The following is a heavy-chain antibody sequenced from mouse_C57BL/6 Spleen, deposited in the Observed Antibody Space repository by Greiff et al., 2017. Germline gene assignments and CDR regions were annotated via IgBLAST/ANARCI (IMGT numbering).Heavy chain of an antibody. CDR2: IDPSDSYT. J-gene: IGHJ2*01. D-gene: IGHD1-1*01. CDR3: ARSYYGSIYFDY. Sequence: QVQLQQPGAELVMPGASVKLSCKASGYTFTSYWMHWVKQRPGQGLEWIGEIDPSDSYTNYNQKFKGKSTLTVDKSSSTAYMTLSSLTSEDSAVYYCARSYYGSIYFDYWGQGTTLTVSS. V-gene: IGHV1-69*01. CDR1: GYTFTSYW.